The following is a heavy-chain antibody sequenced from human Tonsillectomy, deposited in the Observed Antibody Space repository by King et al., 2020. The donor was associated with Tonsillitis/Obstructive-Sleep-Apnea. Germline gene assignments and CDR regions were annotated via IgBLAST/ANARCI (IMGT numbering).Heavy chain of an antibody. CDR2: IKSKTDGGTA. CDR1: GFTFSNAW. Sequence: QLVQSGGGLVKPGGSLRLSCAASGFTFSNAWMNWVRQAPGKGLEWVGRIKSKTDGGTADYAAPVKGRFTISRDDSKNTLYLQMNSLKTEDTAVYYCTTALGITMIVVVTTEDYWGHGTLVTVSS. D-gene: IGHD3-22*01. J-gene: IGHJ4*01. CDR3: TTALGITMIVVVTTEDY. V-gene: IGHV3-15*07.